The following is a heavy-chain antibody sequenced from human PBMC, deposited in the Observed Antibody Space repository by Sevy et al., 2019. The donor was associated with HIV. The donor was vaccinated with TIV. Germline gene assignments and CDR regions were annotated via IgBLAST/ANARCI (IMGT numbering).Heavy chain of an antibody. J-gene: IGHJ4*02. V-gene: IGHV3-30-3*01. CDR2: ISYDGSNK. CDR3: ARDGAGQQQASMEVGY. Sequence: GGSLRLSCAASGFTFSSYAMHWVRQAPGKGLEWVAVISYDGSNKYYADSVKGRFTISRDNSKNTLYLQMNSLGAEDTAVYYCARDGAGQQQASMEVGYWGQGTLVTVSS. D-gene: IGHD6-13*01. CDR1: GFTFSSYA.